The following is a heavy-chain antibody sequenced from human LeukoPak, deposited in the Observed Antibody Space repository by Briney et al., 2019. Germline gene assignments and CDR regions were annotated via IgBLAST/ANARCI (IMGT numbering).Heavy chain of an antibody. D-gene: IGHD3-10*01. J-gene: IGHJ4*02. CDR3: ARVGGLSIELWFGELLLTFDY. Sequence: ASVKVSCKASGYTFTSYDINWVRQATGQGLEWMGWMNPNSGNTGYAQKFQGRVTITRNTSISTAYMELSRLRSDDTAVYYCARVGGLSIELWFGELLLTFDYWGQGTLVTVSS. CDR2: MNPNSGNT. CDR1: GYTFTSYD. V-gene: IGHV1-8*03.